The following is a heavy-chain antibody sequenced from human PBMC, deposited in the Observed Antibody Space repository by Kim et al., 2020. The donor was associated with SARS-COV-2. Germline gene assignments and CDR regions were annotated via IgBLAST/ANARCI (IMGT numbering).Heavy chain of an antibody. J-gene: IGHJ4*02. CDR3: AKGPYSSGWYLHY. D-gene: IGHD6-19*01. Sequence: ADSVKGRFTISRDNSKNTLYLQMNSLRAEDTAVYYCAKGPYSSGWYLHYWGQGTLVTVSS. V-gene: IGHV3-23*03.